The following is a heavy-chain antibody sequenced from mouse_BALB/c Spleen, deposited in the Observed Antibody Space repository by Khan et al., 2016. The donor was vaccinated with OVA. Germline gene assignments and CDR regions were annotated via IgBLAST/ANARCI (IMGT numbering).Heavy chain of an antibody. CDR1: GFTFSNYA. Sequence: EVQLVESGGSLVKPGGSLKLSCAASGFTFSNYAMSWVRQTPEKRLEWVASISSGGSTYYPDSVKGRFTISRDNARNILYLQMSSLRSEDTAMYYCARDYWFAYWGQGTLVTVSA. CDR3: ARDYWFAY. CDR2: ISSGGST. J-gene: IGHJ3*01. V-gene: IGHV5-6-5*01.